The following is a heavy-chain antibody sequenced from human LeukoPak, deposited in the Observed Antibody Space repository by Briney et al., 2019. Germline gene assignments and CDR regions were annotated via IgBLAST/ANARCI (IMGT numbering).Heavy chain of an antibody. J-gene: IGHJ4*02. D-gene: IGHD3-16*01. CDR1: GFTFSSYG. Sequence: GGSLRLSCAAFGFTFSSYGMSWVRQAPGMGLEWGSSISGSGDRTHHADPVKGRFTISRDNSKNTLYLQMNSLRAEDTAVYYCAKDGSIVYSYTYLDYWGQGTLVTVSS. V-gene: IGHV3-23*01. CDR2: ISGSGDRT. CDR3: AKDGSIVYSYTYLDY.